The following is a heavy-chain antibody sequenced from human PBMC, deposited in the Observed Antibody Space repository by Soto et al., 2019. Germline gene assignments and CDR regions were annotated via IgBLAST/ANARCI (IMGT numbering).Heavy chain of an antibody. CDR3: ATSYDFWSDSLAY. Sequence: EVQLVESGGGLIQPGGSLRLSCAASGFTVSSNYMSWVRQAPGKGLEWVSVIYSGGSTYYADSVKGRFTISRDNSKNTRYLQMNSLRAEDTAVYYCATSYDFWSDSLAYWGQGTLVTVSS. CDR2: IYSGGST. J-gene: IGHJ4*02. CDR1: GFTVSSNY. D-gene: IGHD3-3*01. V-gene: IGHV3-53*01.